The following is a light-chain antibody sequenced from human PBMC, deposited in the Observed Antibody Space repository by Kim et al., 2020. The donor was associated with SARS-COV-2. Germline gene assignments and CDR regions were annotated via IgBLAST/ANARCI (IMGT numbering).Light chain of an antibody. CDR3: QHRSNWPLT. Sequence: LQPGERAPPARRASQSAGRYLAWYQQKPGQAPRLLIYDASTRATGIPARFSGSGSGTDFTLTISSLEPEDFAVYYCQHRSNWPLTFGGGTKVDIK. J-gene: IGKJ4*01. CDR1: QSAGRY. CDR2: DAS. V-gene: IGKV3-11*01.